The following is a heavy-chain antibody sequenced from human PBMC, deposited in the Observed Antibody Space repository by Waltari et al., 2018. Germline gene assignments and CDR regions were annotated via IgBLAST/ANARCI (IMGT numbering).Heavy chain of an antibody. V-gene: IGHV3-30*02. J-gene: IGHJ4*02. CDR3: AKDIRNGWYADY. D-gene: IGHD6-19*01. CDR2: IRHDRSSE. Sequence: QVQRVESGGGVVRPGGSLRLSCVPSGFDFSYYGMHWLRQAPGKGLEWVAFIRHDRSSEHYGESVKGRFIIATENFKNTLYRQMNSLRIEETGIYYCAKDIRNGWYADYLGQGTLVTVSS. CDR1: GFDFSYYG.